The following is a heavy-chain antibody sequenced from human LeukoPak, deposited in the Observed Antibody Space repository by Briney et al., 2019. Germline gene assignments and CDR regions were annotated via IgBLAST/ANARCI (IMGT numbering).Heavy chain of an antibody. CDR2: MNPNSGNT. J-gene: IGHJ4*02. CDR3: AREPDYDILTGYTLPIDY. D-gene: IGHD3-9*01. CDR1: GYTFTSYD. Sequence: ASMKVSCKASGYTFTSYDINWVRQATGQGLEWMGWMNPNSGNTGYAQKFQGRVTMTRNTSISTAYMELSSLRSEDTAVYYCAREPDYDILTGYTLPIDYWGQGTLVTVSS. V-gene: IGHV1-8*01.